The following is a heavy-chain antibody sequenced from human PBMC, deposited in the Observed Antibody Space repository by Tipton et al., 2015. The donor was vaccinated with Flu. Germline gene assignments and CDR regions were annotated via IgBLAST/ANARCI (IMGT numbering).Heavy chain of an antibody. CDR1: GGSISSSSYY. CDR3: AGDLRGYSGYTGGDAFDM. J-gene: IGHJ3*02. CDR2: IYYSGST. Sequence: TLSLTCTVSGGSISSSSYYWGWIRQPPGKGLEWIGSIYYSGSTYYNPSLKSRVTISVDTSKNQFSLKLSSVTAADTAVYYCAGDLRGYSGYTGGDAFDMWGRGIMVFVSS. V-gene: IGHV4-39*07. D-gene: IGHD5-12*01.